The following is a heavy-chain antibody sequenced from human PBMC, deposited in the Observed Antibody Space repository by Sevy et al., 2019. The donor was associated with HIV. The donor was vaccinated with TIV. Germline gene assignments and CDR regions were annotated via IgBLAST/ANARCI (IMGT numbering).Heavy chain of an antibody. CDR1: GFTFSSFA. CDR2: INGRGGST. Sequence: GGSLRLSCAASGFTFSSFAMSWVRQVPGKGLEWVSSINGRGGSTYYADSVKGRVTLSRDNSKNPLFLQMDSLRAEDTAIYYCARPTPRIAASSAAFFDYWGQGTLVTVSS. J-gene: IGHJ4*02. D-gene: IGHD6-13*01. CDR3: ARPTPRIAASSAAFFDY. V-gene: IGHV3-23*01.